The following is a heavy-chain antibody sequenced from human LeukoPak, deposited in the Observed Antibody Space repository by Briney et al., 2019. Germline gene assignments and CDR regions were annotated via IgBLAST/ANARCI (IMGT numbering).Heavy chain of an antibody. J-gene: IGHJ6*03. D-gene: IGHD3-3*01. CDR3: ARGRQNDFWSGYYQYYYYMDV. CDR2: INHSGST. CDR1: GGSFRGYY. V-gene: IGHV4-34*01. Sequence: PSDTLSLTCSVYGGSFRGYYCSWIRQPPGKGLEWIGEINHSGSTNYIPSLKRRVTISVDTSKNECSLKLSSVTAEDTAVYYCARGRQNDFWSGYYQYYYYMDVWGKGTRVTVSS.